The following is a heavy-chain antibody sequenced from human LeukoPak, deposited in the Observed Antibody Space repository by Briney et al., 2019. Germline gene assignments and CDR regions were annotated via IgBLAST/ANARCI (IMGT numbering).Heavy chain of an antibody. D-gene: IGHD2-2*01. V-gene: IGHV4-34*01. J-gene: IGHJ4*02. CDR2: INHSGST. CDR3: ARRAGMTSVDY. Sequence: PSETLSLTCAVYGGSFSGYYWSWIRQPPGKGLEWIGEINHSGSTNYNPSLKSRVTISVDTSKNQFSLKLSSVTAADAAVYYCARRAGMTSVDYWGQGTLVTVST. CDR1: GGSFSGYY.